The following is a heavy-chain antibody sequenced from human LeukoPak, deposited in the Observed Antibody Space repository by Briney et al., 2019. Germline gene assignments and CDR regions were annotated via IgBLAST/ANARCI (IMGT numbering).Heavy chain of an antibody. J-gene: IGHJ4*02. CDR2: IKQDGSEK. V-gene: IGHV3-7*01. Sequence: GGSLRLSFAASGFTFNGYWMSWVRQAPGKGLEWGANIKQDGSEKYYVVSVRGRVTISRDNAENSLFLQMNRLRVEDTAVYYCARDPEWELRRFDYWGQGTLVTVSS. D-gene: IGHD1-26*01. CDR1: GFTFNGYW. CDR3: ARDPEWELRRFDY.